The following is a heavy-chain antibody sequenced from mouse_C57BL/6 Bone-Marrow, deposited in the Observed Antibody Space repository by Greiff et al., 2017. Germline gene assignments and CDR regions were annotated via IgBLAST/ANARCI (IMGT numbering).Heavy chain of an antibody. V-gene: IGHV14-3*01. CDR1: GFNFNNTY. Sequence: EVQLQQSVAELVRPGASVKLSCTASGFNFNNTYMHWVKQRPEQGLEWIGRIDPANGNTKYAPKFQGKATITADTSSNTAYLQRSSLTSEDTAIYCCAPYYCGRSYGDFWGQGTTLTVSS. CDR3: APYYCGRSYGDF. D-gene: IGHD1-1*01. J-gene: IGHJ2*01. CDR2: IDPANGNT.